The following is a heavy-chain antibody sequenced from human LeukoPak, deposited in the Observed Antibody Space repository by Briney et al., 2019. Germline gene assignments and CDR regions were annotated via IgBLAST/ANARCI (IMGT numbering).Heavy chain of an antibody. Sequence: ASVKVSCKASGYTFTSYDINWVRQAPGQGLEWMGWINPNSGGTNYAQKFQGRVTMTRDTSISTAYMELSRLRSDDTAVYYCARVGLLWFGESNNWFDPWGQGTLVTVSS. CDR3: ARVGLLWFGESNNWFDP. J-gene: IGHJ5*02. V-gene: IGHV1-2*02. CDR2: INPNSGGT. CDR1: GYTFTSYD. D-gene: IGHD3-10*01.